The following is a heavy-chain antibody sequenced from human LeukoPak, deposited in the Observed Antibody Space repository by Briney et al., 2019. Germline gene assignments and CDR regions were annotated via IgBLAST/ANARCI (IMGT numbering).Heavy chain of an antibody. CDR2: IGTAGNT. Sequence: GGSLRLSCAASGFTFSSHDMHWVRQPTGKGLEWVSVIGTAGNTYYTDSVKGRFTISRENAKNSLYLQMDNLRAEDTAVYYCARSKSYSSGWTDFDCWGQGTLVTVSS. CDR1: GFTFSSHD. V-gene: IGHV3-13*01. J-gene: IGHJ4*02. D-gene: IGHD6-19*01. CDR3: ARSKSYSSGWTDFDC.